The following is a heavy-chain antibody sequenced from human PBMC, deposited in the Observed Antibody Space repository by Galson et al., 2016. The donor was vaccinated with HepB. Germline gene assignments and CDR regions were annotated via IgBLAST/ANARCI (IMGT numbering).Heavy chain of an antibody. CDR1: GGSVSSASYS. V-gene: IGHV4-30-2*01. J-gene: IGHJ3*02. Sequence: TLSLTCAVSGGSVSSASYSWSWIRQPPGKGLEWIGHIYDSGITYYKSSLKSRVTISVDRSKNHFSLHLSSVTAADTALYYCASTPEYCSGGSCFNGAAFDIWGQGTMVTVSS. D-gene: IGHD2-15*01. CDR2: IYDSGIT. CDR3: ASTPEYCSGGSCFNGAAFDI.